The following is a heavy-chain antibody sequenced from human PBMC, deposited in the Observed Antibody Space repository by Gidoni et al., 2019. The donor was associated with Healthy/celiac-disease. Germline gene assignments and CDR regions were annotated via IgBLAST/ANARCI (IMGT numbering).Heavy chain of an antibody. Sequence: QVQLVQSGAEVKKPGASVKVSCKASGYTFTSYYMHWVRQAPGQGLEWRGIINPSGGSTSYAQKFQGRVTMTRDTSTSTVYRELSSLRSEDTAVYYCARVYSSGRIFDYWGQGTLVTVSS. CDR2: INPSGGST. CDR1: GYTFTSYY. CDR3: ARVYSSGRIFDY. V-gene: IGHV1-46*01. D-gene: IGHD6-19*01. J-gene: IGHJ4*02.